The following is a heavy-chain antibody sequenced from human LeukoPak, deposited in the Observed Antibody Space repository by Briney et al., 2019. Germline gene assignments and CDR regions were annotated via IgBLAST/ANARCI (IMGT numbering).Heavy chain of an antibody. J-gene: IGHJ4*02. CDR3: ARASCSGGSRYSDY. CDR2: ISAYNGNT. D-gene: IGHD2-15*01. Sequence: ASVKVSCKASGYTFTSYGISRVRQAPGQGLEWIGWISAYNGNTNYAQKLQGRVTMTTDTSTSTAYMELRSLRSDDTAVYYCARASCSGGSRYSDYWGQGTLVTVSS. CDR1: GYTFTSYG. V-gene: IGHV1-18*01.